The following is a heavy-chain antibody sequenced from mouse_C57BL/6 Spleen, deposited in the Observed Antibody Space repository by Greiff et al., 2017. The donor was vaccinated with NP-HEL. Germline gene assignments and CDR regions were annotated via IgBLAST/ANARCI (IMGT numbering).Heavy chain of an antibody. CDR1: GYTFTSYW. CDR3: ARGPYYSNLYYFDY. V-gene: IGHV1-69*01. CDR2: IDPSDSYT. Sequence: QVQLQQPGAELVMPGASVKLSCKASGYTFTSYWMHWVKQRPGQGLEWIGEIDPSDSYTNYNQKFKGKSTLTVDKSSSTAYMQLSSLTSEDSAVYYCARGPYYSNLYYFDYWGQGTTLTVSS. D-gene: IGHD2-5*01. J-gene: IGHJ2*01.